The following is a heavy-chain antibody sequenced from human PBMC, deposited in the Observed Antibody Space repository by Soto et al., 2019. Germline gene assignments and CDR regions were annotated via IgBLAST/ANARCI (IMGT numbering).Heavy chain of an antibody. J-gene: IGHJ3*02. V-gene: IGHV1-69*01. CDR1: GGTFTNYG. CDR3: ARGKWALLLNRPEACDI. CDR2: FTPIFERR. D-gene: IGHD1-26*01. Sequence: QVQLVQSGAEVKKSGSSVKVSCKASGGTFTNYGVSWVRQAPGQGLEWMGGFTPIFERRHYAERFQGRVTIIADESTNTAYMELRSVSSEDTAMYYCARGKWALLLNRPEACDICGQGTMVTASS.